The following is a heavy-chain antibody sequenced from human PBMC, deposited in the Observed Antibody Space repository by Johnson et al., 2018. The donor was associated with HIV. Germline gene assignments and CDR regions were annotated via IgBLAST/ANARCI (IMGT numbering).Heavy chain of an antibody. V-gene: IGHV3-11*04. D-gene: IGHD6-19*01. CDR2: ISSSGSTI. CDR3: ARIPGSGWEHDAFDI. J-gene: IGHJ3*02. CDR1: GFSFSDYY. Sequence: QVQLVESGGGLVKPGGSLRLSCAASGFSFSDYYMSWIRQAPGKGLEWVSYISSSGSTIYYADSVKGRFSISRDNARNSLFLQMNSLRAEDTAVYYCARIPGSGWEHDAFDIWGQGTLVTVSS.